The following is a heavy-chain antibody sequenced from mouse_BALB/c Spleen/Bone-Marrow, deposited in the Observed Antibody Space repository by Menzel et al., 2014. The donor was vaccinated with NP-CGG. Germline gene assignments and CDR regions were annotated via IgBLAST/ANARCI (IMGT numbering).Heavy chain of an antibody. CDR3: ATYYYGSSLFAY. D-gene: IGHD1-1*01. J-gene: IGHJ3*01. Sequence: EVMLVESGAELVKPGASVKLSCTASGFNIXNTYIHWVKQRPEQGLEWIGRIDPANVNTKYDPKFQGKATITADTSSNTAYLQLSSLTSEDTAVYYCATYYYGSSLFAYWGQGTLVTVSA. CDR2: IDPANVNT. CDR1: GFNIXNTY. V-gene: IGHV14-3*02.